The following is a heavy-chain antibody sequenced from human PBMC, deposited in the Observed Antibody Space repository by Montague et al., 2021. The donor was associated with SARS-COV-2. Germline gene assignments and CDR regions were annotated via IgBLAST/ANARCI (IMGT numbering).Heavy chain of an antibody. D-gene: IGHD3-9*01. Sequence: SETLSLTCTVSGGSISSYYWSWFRQPPGKGLEWIGYIYYSGSTNYNPSLKSRVTISVDTSKNQFSLKLSSVTAADTAVYYCARHALGYFDWLNEGYFDYWGQGTLVTASS. CDR3: ARHALGYFDWLNEGYFDY. J-gene: IGHJ4*02. CDR1: GGSISSYY. CDR2: IYYSGST. V-gene: IGHV4-59*08.